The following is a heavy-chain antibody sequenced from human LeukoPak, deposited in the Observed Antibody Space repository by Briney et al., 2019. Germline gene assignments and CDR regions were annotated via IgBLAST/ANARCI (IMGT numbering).Heavy chain of an antibody. J-gene: IGHJ2*01. V-gene: IGHV4-59*01. Sequence: SETLSLTCTVSGGSISTYYWSWIRQPPGKGLDWIGYIDYSGSTNYNPSLKSRVTISVDTSKNQFSLKLRSVTAADTAAYFCARVGQGCFDLWGRGTLVTVSS. CDR3: ARVGQGCFDL. CDR1: GGSISTYY. CDR2: IDYSGST.